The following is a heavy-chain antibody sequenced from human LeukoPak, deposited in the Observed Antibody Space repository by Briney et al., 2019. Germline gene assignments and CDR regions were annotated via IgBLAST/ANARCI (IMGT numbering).Heavy chain of an antibody. V-gene: IGHV1-2*02. CDR1: GYTFTGYY. Sequence: ASVKVSCKASGYTFTGYYMHWVRQASGQGLEWMGWINPNRGSTNYAQKFQGRVTMTRDTSISTAYMELSRLRSDDTAVYYCARDSSGYSSYFDYWGEGTLVTVSS. CDR3: ARDSSGYSSYFDY. J-gene: IGHJ4*02. CDR2: INPNRGST. D-gene: IGHD3-22*01.